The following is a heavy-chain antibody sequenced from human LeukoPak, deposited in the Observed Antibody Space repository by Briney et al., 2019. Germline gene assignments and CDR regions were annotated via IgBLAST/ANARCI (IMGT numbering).Heavy chain of an antibody. J-gene: IGHJ4*02. CDR1: GYSISSGYY. V-gene: IGHV4-38-2*01. CDR3: ATNYGSGSYYLFDY. D-gene: IGHD3-10*01. Sequence: PSETLSLTCGVSGYSISSGYYWGWIRQPPGKELEWIGTIYHNGRTYYNPSLKSRVTISLDTSKNQFSLRLNSVTAADTAVYYCATNYGSGSYYLFDYWGQGTLVTVAS. CDR2: IYHNGRT.